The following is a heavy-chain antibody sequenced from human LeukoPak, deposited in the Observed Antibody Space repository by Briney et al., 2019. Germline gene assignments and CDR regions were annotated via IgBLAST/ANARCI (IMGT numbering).Heavy chain of an antibody. Sequence: SVKVSCKASGGTFSSYAISWVRQAPGQGLEWMGGIIPIFGTANYAQKFQGRVTITADKSTSTAYMELSSLRSEDTAVYYCARVGQQLKENYYYYMDVWGKGTTVTVSS. V-gene: IGHV1-69*06. D-gene: IGHD6-13*01. CDR2: IIPIFGTA. CDR3: ARVGQQLKENYYYYMDV. CDR1: GGTFSSYA. J-gene: IGHJ6*03.